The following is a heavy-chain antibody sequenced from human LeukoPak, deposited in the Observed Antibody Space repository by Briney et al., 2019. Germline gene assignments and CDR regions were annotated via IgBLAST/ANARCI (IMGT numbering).Heavy chain of an antibody. J-gene: IGHJ4*02. V-gene: IGHV3-30*01. Sequence: PGRSLRLSCAASGFTFSSYAMHWVRQAPGKGLEWVAFISYDGGGKYYADSVKGRFTISRDNSKNTLFLQMNSLRAEDTAVYYCARENWNFHFDYWGQGTLVTVSS. CDR2: ISYDGGGK. CDR3: ARENWNFHFDY. CDR1: GFTFSSYA. D-gene: IGHD1-7*01.